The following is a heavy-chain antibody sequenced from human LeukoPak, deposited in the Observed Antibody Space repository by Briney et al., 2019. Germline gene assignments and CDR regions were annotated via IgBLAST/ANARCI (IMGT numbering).Heavy chain of an antibody. CDR1: GGSISRRSYY. Sequence: PSETLSLTCTVSGGSISRRSYYWGWIRQTPGKGLEWIGSIYYSGSTYYNPSLKSRVTISVDTSKNQFSLKLRSVTAADTAVYYCARPVTSAAGNLVSFDYWGQGTLVTVSS. V-gene: IGHV4-39*01. CDR3: ARPVTSAAGNLVSFDY. D-gene: IGHD6-13*01. J-gene: IGHJ4*02. CDR2: IYYSGST.